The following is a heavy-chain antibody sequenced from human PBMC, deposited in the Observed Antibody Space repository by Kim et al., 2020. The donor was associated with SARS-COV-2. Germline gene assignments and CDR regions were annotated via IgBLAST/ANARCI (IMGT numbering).Heavy chain of an antibody. CDR1: GGTFKSYT. V-gene: IGHV1-69*08. CDR3: AQQIEMVFY. D-gene: IGHD3-22*01. Sequence: SVKVSCKASGGTFKSYTISWVRQAPGQGLEFMGRIITVIGSPNYANKFQGRVTITADKSTGTAYMTLTSLRSDDTAIYYCAQQIEMVFYWGQGTPVTVTS. J-gene: IGHJ4*02. CDR2: IITVIGSP.